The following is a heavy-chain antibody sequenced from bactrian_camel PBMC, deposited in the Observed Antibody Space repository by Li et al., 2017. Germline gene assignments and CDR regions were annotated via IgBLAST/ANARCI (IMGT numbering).Heavy chain of an antibody. Sequence: VQLVESGGGLVQTGGSLRLSCAASGFTFSSYAMSWVRQAPGKGLEWVSDIHKSGGSTAYADFVKGRFTISRDNAKNTVYLQMNSLKSEDTALYYCATDFQFGYWHQGTQV. CDR3: ATDFQFGY. CDR2: IHKSGGST. V-gene: IGHV3S40*01. CDR1: GFTFSSYA. J-gene: IGHJ6*01.